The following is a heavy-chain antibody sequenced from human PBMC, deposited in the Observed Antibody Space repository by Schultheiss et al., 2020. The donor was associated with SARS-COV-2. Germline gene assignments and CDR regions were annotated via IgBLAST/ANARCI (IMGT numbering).Heavy chain of an antibody. D-gene: IGHD2-2*01. CDR3: ARDSSYCSSTSCYVGWFDP. CDR2: ISGSGGST. CDR1: GFTFSNAW. V-gene: IGHV3-23*01. Sequence: GGSLRLSCAASGFTFSNAWMSWVRQAPGKGLEWVSAISGSGGSTYYADSVKGRFTISRDNSKSTLYLQMNSLRVEDTAVYYCARDSSYCSSTSCYVGWFDPWGQGTLVTVSS. J-gene: IGHJ5*02.